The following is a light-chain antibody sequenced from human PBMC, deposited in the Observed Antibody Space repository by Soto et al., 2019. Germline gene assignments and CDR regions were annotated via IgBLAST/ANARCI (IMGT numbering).Light chain of an antibody. J-gene: IGKJ5*01. V-gene: IGKV1-39*01. Sequence: DIQMTQSPSSLSASVGDRVTITCRASQSISSYLNWYQQRPGKAPKLLIYAASSLQSGVPSRFSGSGSGTDFTLTISGLQPEDFAIYYCQQSFNSPPITFGQGTRLEIK. CDR2: AAS. CDR3: QQSFNSPPIT. CDR1: QSISSY.